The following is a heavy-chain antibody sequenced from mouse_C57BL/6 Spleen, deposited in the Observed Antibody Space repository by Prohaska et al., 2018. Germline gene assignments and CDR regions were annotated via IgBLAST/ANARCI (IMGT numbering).Heavy chain of an antibody. J-gene: IGHJ2*01. CDR1: GYTFTSYW. CDR3: ARSAGRDYFDY. V-gene: IGHV1-64*01. D-gene: IGHD3-1*01. Sequence: QVQLQQPGAELVKPGASVKLSCKASGYTFTSYWMHWVKQRPGQGLEWIGMIHPNSGSTNYNEKFKSKATLTVDKSSSTAYMQLSSLTSEDSAVYYCARSAGRDYFDYWGQGTTLTVSS. CDR2: IHPNSGST.